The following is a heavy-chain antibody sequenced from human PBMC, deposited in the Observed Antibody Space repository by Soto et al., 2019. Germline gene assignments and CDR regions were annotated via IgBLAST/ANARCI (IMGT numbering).Heavy chain of an antibody. CDR1: GGSISSSSYY. V-gene: IGHV4-39*01. Sequence: SETLSLTCTVSGGSISSSSYYWGWIRQPPGKGLEWIGSIYYSGSTYYNPSLKSRVTISVDTSKNQFSLKLSSVTSADTAVYYYTRIPRGQGYGSESYPNGYFDYWGQGTLVTVSA. CDR2: IYYSGST. J-gene: IGHJ4*02. D-gene: IGHD3-10*01. CDR3: TRIPRGQGYGSESYPNGYFDY.